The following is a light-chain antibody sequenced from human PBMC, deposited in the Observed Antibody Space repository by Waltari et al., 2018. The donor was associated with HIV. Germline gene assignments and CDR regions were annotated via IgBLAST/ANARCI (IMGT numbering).Light chain of an antibody. CDR2: DVT. CDR1: SRAVGTYNY. CDR3: CSYAGSSTFV. Sequence: QSALTQPASVSGSPGQSITISCTGTSRAVGTYNYVSWYQQHPGKAPKLMIYDVTKRPSGISDRFSGSKSGNTASLTISGLQAEDEADYYCCSYAGSSTFVFGTGTKVTVL. J-gene: IGLJ1*01. V-gene: IGLV2-23*02.